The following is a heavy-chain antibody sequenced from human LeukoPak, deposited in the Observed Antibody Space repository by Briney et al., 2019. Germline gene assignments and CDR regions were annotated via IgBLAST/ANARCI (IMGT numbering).Heavy chain of an antibody. CDR2: IGSSSSSI. CDR3: VRIPNTAPFPNWFGP. V-gene: IGHV3-21*01. J-gene: IGHJ5*02. D-gene: IGHD2-2*02. Sequence: GGSLRLSCATSGFTFSTYTMNWVRQAPGKGLEWVSSIGSSSSSIYYADSVRGRFTISRDNARNSLYLQMNSLRAEDTAVYYCVRIPNTAPFPNWFGPWGQGTLVTVSS. CDR1: GFTFSTYT.